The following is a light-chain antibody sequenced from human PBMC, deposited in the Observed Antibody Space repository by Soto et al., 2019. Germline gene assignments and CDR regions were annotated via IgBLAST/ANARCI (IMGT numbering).Light chain of an antibody. CDR2: EVS. CDR3: FSYTSSGTYV. V-gene: IGLV2-14*01. CDR1: SSDVGNYKY. Sequence: QSALTQPASVSESPGQSITISCTGTSSDVGNYKYVSWYQQHPGKAPKLMIYEVSNRPSGVSNLFSGSKSGNTASLTISGLQAEDETDYYCFSYTSSGTYVFGTGTKLTVL. J-gene: IGLJ1*01.